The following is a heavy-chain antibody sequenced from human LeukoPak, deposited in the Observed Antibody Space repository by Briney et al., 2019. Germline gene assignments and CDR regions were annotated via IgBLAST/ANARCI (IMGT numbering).Heavy chain of an antibody. CDR3: ARDNSVGDIAWWFDP. D-gene: IGHD3-10*01. CDR1: GFTFSSYG. V-gene: IGHV3-30*02. CDR2: IRYDGNNK. J-gene: IGHJ5*02. Sequence: GGSLRLSCAASGFTFSSYGMYWVRQAPGKGLEWVAFIRYDGNNKCYADSVKGRFTISRDNSKNTLYLQMNSLKSEDTAVYYCARDNSVGDIAWWFDPWGQGTLVTVSS.